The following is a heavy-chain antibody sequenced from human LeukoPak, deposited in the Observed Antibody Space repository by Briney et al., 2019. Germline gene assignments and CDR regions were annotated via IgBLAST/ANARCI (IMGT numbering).Heavy chain of an antibody. Sequence: SETLSLTCAVYGGSFSGYYWSWIRQPPGKGLEWIGEINHSGSTNYDPSLKSRVTISVDRSKNQFSLKLSSVTAADTAVYYCARGLLIGGYFDYWGQGTLVTVSS. J-gene: IGHJ4*02. V-gene: IGHV4-34*01. D-gene: IGHD3-16*02. CDR2: INHSGST. CDR1: GGSFSGYY. CDR3: ARGLLIGGYFDY.